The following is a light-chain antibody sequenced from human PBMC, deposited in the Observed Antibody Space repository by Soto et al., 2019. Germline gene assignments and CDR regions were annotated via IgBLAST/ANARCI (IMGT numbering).Light chain of an antibody. CDR2: NAA. CDR3: QHYIGLSRT. Sequence: DIQMTQSPSTLSASVGDRVAITCRASQSISIWLAWYQQKPGRAPKLLIYNAASLESGVPPRFSGSGSGTEFTLSITGLQPDDFATYYCQHYIGLSRTFGQVTKVDSK. J-gene: IGKJ1*01. V-gene: IGKV1-5*01. CDR1: QSISIW.